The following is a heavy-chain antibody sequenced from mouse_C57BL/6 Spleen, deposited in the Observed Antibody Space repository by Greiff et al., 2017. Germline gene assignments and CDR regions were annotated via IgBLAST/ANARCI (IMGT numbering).Heavy chain of an antibody. D-gene: IGHD1-1*01. CDR3: TRAYYYGSSFYWYFDV. CDR2: IRLKSDNYAT. V-gene: IGHV6-3*01. J-gene: IGHJ1*03. Sequence: EVKLVESGGGLVQPGGSMKLSCVASGFTFSNYWMNWVRQSPEKGLEWVAQIRLKSDNYATHYAASVKGRFTISRDDSKSSVYLQMNNLRAEDTGIYYCTRAYYYGSSFYWYFDVWGTGTTVTVSA. CDR1: GFTFSNYW.